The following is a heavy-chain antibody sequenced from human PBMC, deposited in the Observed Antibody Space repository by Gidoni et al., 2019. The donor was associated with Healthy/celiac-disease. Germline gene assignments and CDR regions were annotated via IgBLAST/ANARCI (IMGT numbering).Heavy chain of an antibody. V-gene: IGHV2-26*01. CDR2: IFSNDEK. Sequence: QVTLKESGPVLVKPTATLTLTCTVSGFSLSTARMGVSCSRQPPGNALEWLAHIFSNDEKCYSTSLKSRLTIAKDTSKSQVVLTMTNMDPVDTATYYGARTGGGYSYGYRGTFDYWGQGTLVTVSS. CDR1: GFSLSTARMG. J-gene: IGHJ4*02. D-gene: IGHD5-18*01. CDR3: ARTGGGYSYGYRGTFDY.